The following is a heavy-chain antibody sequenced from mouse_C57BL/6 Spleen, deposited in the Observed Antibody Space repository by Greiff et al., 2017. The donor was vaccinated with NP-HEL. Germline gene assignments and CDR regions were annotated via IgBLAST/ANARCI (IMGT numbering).Heavy chain of an antibody. J-gene: IGHJ2*01. Sequence: VQLQQSGPELVKPGASVKISCKASGYAFSSSWMNWVKQRPGKGLEWIGRIYPGDGDTNYNGKFKGKATLTADKSSSTAYMQLSSLTSEDSAVYFCARFGSYGSEDYFDYWGQGTTLTVSS. CDR3: ARFGSYGSEDYFDY. CDR2: IYPGDGDT. CDR1: GYAFSSSW. D-gene: IGHD1-1*01. V-gene: IGHV1-82*01.